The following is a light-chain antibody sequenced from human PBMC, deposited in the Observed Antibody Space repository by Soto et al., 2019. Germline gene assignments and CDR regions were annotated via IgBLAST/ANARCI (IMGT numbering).Light chain of an antibody. V-gene: IGKV1-12*01. CDR1: QGITSW. J-gene: IGKJ4*01. CDR3: QQTSSFPLT. CDR2: VAS. Sequence: DIQMTQSPSSVSASVGDSLTITCRASQGITSWVAWYQHKPGRAPKLLIYVASRLQRGVPSRFSGSGSGTDFTLTISSLQPEDYGTYYCQQTSSFPLTLGGGTKVEIK.